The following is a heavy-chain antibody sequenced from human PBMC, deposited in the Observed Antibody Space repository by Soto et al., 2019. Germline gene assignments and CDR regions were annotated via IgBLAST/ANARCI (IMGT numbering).Heavy chain of an antibody. CDR3: ARVREDYYGSGSYYGMDV. V-gene: IGHV3-13*01. Sequence: PGGSQRLSCAASGFTFSSYDMHWVRQATGKGLEWVSAIGTAGDTYYPGSVKGRFTISRENAKNSLYLQMNSLRAEDTAVYYCARVREDYYGSGSYYGMDVWGQGTTVTVS. D-gene: IGHD3-10*01. CDR2: IGTAGDT. CDR1: GFTFSSYD. J-gene: IGHJ6*02.